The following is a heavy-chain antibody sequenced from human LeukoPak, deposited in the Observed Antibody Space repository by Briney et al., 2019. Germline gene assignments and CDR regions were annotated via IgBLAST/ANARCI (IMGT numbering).Heavy chain of an antibody. J-gene: IGHJ4*02. CDR2: ISAYNGNT. D-gene: IGHD2-15*01. CDR3: AVAAALPGAFGY. V-gene: IGHV1-18*01. CDR1: GYTFTSYG. Sequence: ASVKVSCKASGYTFTSYGISWVRQAPGQGLEWMGWISAYNGNTNYAQNLQGRVTMTTDTSTSTAYMELRSLRSDDTAVYYCAVAAALPGAFGYWAQGTRVTVPS.